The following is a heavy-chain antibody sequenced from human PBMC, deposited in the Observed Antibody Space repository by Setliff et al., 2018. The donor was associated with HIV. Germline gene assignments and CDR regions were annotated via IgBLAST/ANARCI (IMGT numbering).Heavy chain of an antibody. J-gene: IGHJ4*01. CDR2: INTSGGSA. Sequence: ASVKVSCKASGYTFTTYPMPWVRQAPGQGLEWMGVINTSGGSAGYAEKFRGRVTMTRDTSTNTVYMDLCNLRSEDTAVYYCARNQGDSSGWYAGDFWGHGTLGSVSS. CDR1: GYTFTTYP. CDR3: ARNQGDSSGWYAGDF. D-gene: IGHD6-19*01. V-gene: IGHV1-46*01.